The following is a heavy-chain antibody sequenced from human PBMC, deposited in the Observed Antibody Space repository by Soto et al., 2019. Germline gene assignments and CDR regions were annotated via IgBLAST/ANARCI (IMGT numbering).Heavy chain of an antibody. CDR1: GGSISSYY. D-gene: IGHD3-10*01. J-gene: IGHJ4*02. V-gene: IGHV4-59*01. CDR3: ARDHYYGSGSYYLDY. CDR2: IYYSGST. Sequence: SETLSLTCTVSGGSISSYYGSWIRQPPGKGLEWIGYIYYSGSTNYNPSLKSRVTISVDTSKNQFSLKLSSVTAADTAVYYCARDHYYGSGSYYLDYWGQGTLVTVSS.